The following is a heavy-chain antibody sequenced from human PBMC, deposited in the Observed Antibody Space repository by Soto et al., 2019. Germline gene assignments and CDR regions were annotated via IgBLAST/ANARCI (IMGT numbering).Heavy chain of an antibody. CDR3: ARGYIVAVGVYYFDY. V-gene: IGHV3-74*01. CDR1: GFTFSSYW. D-gene: IGHD2-21*01. Sequence: GGSLRLSCAAPGFTFSSYWMHWVRQAPGKGLVWVSRINSDGSSTNYADSVKGRFTISRDNAKNTLYLQMNSLRAEDTAVYYCARGYIVAVGVYYFDYWGQGTLVTVSS. J-gene: IGHJ4*02. CDR2: INSDGSST.